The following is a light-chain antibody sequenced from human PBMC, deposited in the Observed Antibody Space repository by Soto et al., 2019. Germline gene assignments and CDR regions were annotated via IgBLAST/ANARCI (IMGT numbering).Light chain of an antibody. J-gene: IGKJ1*01. Sequence: EIVMTQSPVTLSVSPGERSTLSCRASQNISRSLAWYQQKPGQAPRLLIYGASTRATGIPARFSGSGSGTEFTLTISSLQSEDFAVYYCQQYNNWPWTFGQGTKVDIK. CDR1: QNISRS. CDR3: QQYNNWPWT. CDR2: GAS. V-gene: IGKV3-15*01.